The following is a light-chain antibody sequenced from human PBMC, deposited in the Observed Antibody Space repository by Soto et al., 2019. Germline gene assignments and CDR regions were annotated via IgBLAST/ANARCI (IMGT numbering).Light chain of an antibody. Sequence: HSALSQPHSASGSPGQSVTISCTGTSSDVGGYNYVSWYQQHPGKAPKLMIYEVSKRPSGVPDRFSGSKSGNTASLTVSGLQAEDEADYYCSSYPGSNNYAFGTGTKVTVL. CDR2: EVS. V-gene: IGLV2-8*01. CDR1: SSDVGGYNY. CDR3: SSYPGSNNYA. J-gene: IGLJ1*01.